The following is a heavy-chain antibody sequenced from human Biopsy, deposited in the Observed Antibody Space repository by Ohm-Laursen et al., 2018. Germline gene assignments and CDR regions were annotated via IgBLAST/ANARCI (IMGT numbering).Heavy chain of an antibody. D-gene: IGHD3-16*01. CDR2: ISASSSYI. CDR3: ATELLPPGVGGPWLDS. V-gene: IGHV3-21*06. CDR1: GVTLSGYA. Sequence: SRRLSCAASGVTLSGYAMNWVRQAPGKGLEWVSSISASSSYIHYADSVKGRFTVSRDNAKNSLYLQMNSLRAADTAIYYCATELLPPGVGGPWLDSWGQGTPVTVSS. J-gene: IGHJ5*01.